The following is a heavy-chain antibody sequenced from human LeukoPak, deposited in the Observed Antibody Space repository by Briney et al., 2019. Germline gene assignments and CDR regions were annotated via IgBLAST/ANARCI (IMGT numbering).Heavy chain of an antibody. D-gene: IGHD6-13*01. J-gene: IGHJ6*02. CDR2: INPSGGST. CDR3: ARDVTIAAAGLYYYYYGMDV. CDR1: GCTFTSYY. Sequence: ASVKVSCKASGCTFTSYYMHWVRQAPGQGLEWMGIINPSGGSTSYAQKFQGRVTMTRDTSTSTVYMELSSLRSEDTAVYYCARDVTIAAAGLYYYYYGMDVWGQGTTVTVSS. V-gene: IGHV1-46*01.